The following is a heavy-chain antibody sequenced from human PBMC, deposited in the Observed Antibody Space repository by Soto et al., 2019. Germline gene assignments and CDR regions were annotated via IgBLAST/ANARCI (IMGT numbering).Heavy chain of an antibody. CDR2: IGTAGDT. Sequence: GGSLRLSCSASGSTFSSYDMHWVRQGPGKGLEWVSAIGTAGDTNYAGSVKGRFTISRENAKNSLYLQMNSLRAGDTAIYFCARAIGPTLFDYWGQGTLVTVSS. CDR1: GSTFSSYD. CDR3: ARAIGPTLFDY. V-gene: IGHV3-13*04. J-gene: IGHJ4*02. D-gene: IGHD3-22*01.